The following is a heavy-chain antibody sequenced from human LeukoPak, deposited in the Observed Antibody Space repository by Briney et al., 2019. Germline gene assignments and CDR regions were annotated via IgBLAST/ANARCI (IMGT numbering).Heavy chain of an antibody. CDR2: ISYDGSHK. D-gene: IGHD4-17*01. J-gene: IGHJ4*02. CDR1: GFTFSSYA. Sequence: GGSLRLSCAASGFTFSSYAMHWVRQAPGKGLEWVAVISYDGSHKYYADSVKGRFTISRDNSKNTLYLQMNSLRAEDTAVYYCARVDLPTVTTAHFDYWGQGTLATVSS. V-gene: IGHV3-30*04. CDR3: ARVDLPTVTTAHFDY.